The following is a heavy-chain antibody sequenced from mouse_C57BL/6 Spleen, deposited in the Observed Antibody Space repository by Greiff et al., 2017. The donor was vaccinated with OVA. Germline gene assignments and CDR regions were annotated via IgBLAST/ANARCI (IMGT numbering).Heavy chain of an antibody. J-gene: IGHJ2*01. D-gene: IGHD1-1*01. V-gene: IGHV5-4*01. CDR1: GFTFSSYA. CDR3: ARGSYPFDY. Sequence: DVQLVESGGGLVKPGGSLKLSCAASGFTFSSYAMSWVRQTPEKRLEWVATISDGGSYTYYPDNVKGRFTISRDNAKNNLYLQMSHLKSEDTAMYYCARGSYPFDYWGQGTTLTVSS. CDR2: ISDGGSYT.